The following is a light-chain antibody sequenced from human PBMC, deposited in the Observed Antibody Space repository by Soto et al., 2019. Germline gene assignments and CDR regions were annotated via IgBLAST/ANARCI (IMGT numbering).Light chain of an antibody. CDR3: QQSYSIPWT. Sequence: EIILTQSPATLYVSPGERATLSCRASQSLTSNLAWYQQRPGQAPRLLIYDTSTRATDIPARFSGSGSGTEFTLTIASLQSEDFATYYCQQSYSIPWTFGQGTKVEIK. V-gene: IGKV3-15*01. CDR2: DTS. J-gene: IGKJ1*01. CDR1: QSLTSN.